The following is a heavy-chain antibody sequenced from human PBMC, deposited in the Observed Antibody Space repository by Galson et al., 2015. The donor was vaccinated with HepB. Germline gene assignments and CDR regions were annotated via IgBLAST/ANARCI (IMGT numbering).Heavy chain of an antibody. CDR1: GYSFTNYW. V-gene: IGHV5-51*01. CDR2: IYPGDSDI. J-gene: IGHJ6*03. Sequence: QSGAEVKKPGESLTIFCKGSGYSFTNYWIGGVRQMPGKRLEWMGIIYPGDSDIRYSPSFQGQVPISADKSISTAYLQWSSLKAPDTAMYYCARLNCSSTRCYEDYYYMDVCGKATTVTVS. D-gene: IGHD2-2*01. CDR3: ARLNCSSTRCYEDYYYMDV.